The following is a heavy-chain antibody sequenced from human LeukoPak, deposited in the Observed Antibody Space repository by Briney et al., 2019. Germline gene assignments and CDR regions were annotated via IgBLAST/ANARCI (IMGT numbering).Heavy chain of an antibody. CDR3: AREYGGKTDY. J-gene: IGHJ4*02. Sequence: ASVKVSCKASGYTFTGYYMHWVRQAPGKGLEWMGGFDPEDGETIYAQKFQGRVAMTWDTSTSTVYMELSSLRSEDTAVYYCAREYGGKTDYWGEGTLVTVSS. CDR1: GYTFTGYY. V-gene: IGHV1-24*01. CDR2: FDPEDGET. D-gene: IGHD4-23*01.